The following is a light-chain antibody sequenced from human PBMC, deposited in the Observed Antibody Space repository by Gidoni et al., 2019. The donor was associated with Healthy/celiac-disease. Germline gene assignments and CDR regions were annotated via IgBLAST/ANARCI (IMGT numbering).Light chain of an antibody. CDR3: QQYNSYSLT. V-gene: IGKV1-5*03. CDR2: KAS. J-gene: IGKJ4*01. CDR1: KSISSW. Sequence: DIQMTQSPSTLSASVGDRVTITCRASKSISSWLAWYQQKPGKAPKLLIYKASSLESGVPSRFSGSGSGTEFTLTSSSLQPDDFATYCCQQYNSYSLTFGGGTKVEIK.